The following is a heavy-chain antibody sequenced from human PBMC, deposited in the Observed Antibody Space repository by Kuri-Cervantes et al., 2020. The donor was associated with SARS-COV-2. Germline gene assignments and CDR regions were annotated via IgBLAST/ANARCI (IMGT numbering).Heavy chain of an antibody. CDR1: GFTFSDYY. Sequence: GGSLRLSCAASGFTFSDYYMSWIRQAPGKGLEWVGFVRRDGSNYYYADSVKGRFTISRDSSKNTLYLEMNSLRVEDTAVYYCAKDPVYRGASDLGKLDYWGQGTLVTVSS. CDR2: VRRDGSNY. J-gene: IGHJ4*02. CDR3: AKDPVYRGASDLGKLDY. V-gene: IGHV3-30*02. D-gene: IGHD5-12*01.